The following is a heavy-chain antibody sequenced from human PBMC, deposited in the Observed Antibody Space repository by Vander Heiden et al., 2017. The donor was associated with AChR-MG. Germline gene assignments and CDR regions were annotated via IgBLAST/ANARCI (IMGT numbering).Heavy chain of an antibody. CDR1: GFSISSGYY. D-gene: IGHD1-1*01. J-gene: IGHJ4*02. CDR2: IYHSGIT. Sequence: QVQLQESGPGLVKPSETLSLTCAVSGFSISSGYYWGWIRQPPGKGLEWIGSIYHSGITYYNPSLKSRVTISVDTSKNQFSLNLSSVTAADTAVYYCARVEVERLVDYWGQGTLVTVSS. V-gene: IGHV4-38-2*01. CDR3: ARVEVERLVDY.